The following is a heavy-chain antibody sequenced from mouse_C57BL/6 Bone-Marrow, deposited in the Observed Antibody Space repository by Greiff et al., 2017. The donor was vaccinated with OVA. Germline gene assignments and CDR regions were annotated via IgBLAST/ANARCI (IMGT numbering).Heavy chain of an antibody. CDR2: IDPSDSYT. CDR3: ARNTGNWYFDV. V-gene: IGHV1-69*01. D-gene: IGHD4-1*01. CDR1: GYTFTSYW. J-gene: IGHJ1*03. Sequence: QVQLQQPGAELVMPGASVKLSCKASGYTFTSYWMHWVKQRPGQGLEWIGEIDPSDSYTNYNQKFKGKSTLTVDKSSSTAYMQLSSLTSEDSAVYYCARNTGNWYFDVWGTGTTVTVSS.